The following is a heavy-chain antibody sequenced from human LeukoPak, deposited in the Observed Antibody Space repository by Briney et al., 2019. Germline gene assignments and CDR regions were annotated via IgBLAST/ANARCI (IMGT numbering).Heavy chain of an antibody. D-gene: IGHD6-13*01. CDR3: ARYGGYDPYSSSWYSYDY. J-gene: IGHJ4*02. CDR1: GGTFSSYA. V-gene: IGHV1-69*13. Sequence: SVKVSCKASGGTFSSYAISWVRQAPGQGLEWMGGIIPIFGTANYSQKFQGRVTITADDSTSTAYMELSSLRSEDTAVYYCARYGGYDPYSSSWYSYDYWGQGTLVTVSS. CDR2: IIPIFGTA.